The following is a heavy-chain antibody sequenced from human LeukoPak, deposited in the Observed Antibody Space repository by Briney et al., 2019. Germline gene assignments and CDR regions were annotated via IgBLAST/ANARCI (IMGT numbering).Heavy chain of an antibody. V-gene: IGHV1-18*01. J-gene: IGHJ5*02. CDR2: ISAYNGNT. D-gene: IGHD2-2*01. CDR3: ARDGCSSTSCYSRGFDP. CDR1: GYTFTSYG. Sequence: GASVKVSCKASGYTFTSYGISWVRQAPGQGLEWMGWISAYNGNTNYAQKLQGRVTMTTDTSTSTAYMELRSMRSDDTAVYYCARDGCSSTSCYSRGFDPWGQGTLVTVSS.